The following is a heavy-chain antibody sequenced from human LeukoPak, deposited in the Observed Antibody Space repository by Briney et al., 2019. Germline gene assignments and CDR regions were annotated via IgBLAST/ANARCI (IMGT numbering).Heavy chain of an antibody. D-gene: IGHD2-15*01. V-gene: IGHV3-30*18. Sequence: PGRSLRLSCVASGFTFSGYDIYWVRQAPGKGLEWVAIISYDGSNKYYADSVKGRFTISRDNSKNTLYLQMNSLRAEDTAVYYCAKDHGYSKTHYFDYWGQGTLVTVSS. CDR3: AKDHGYSKTHYFDY. J-gene: IGHJ4*02. CDR1: GFTFSGYD. CDR2: ISYDGSNK.